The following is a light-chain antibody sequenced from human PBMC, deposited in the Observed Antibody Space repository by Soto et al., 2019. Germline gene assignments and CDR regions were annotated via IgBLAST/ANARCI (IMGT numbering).Light chain of an antibody. CDR3: QSYDSSLSAVV. V-gene: IGLV1-40*01. CDR2: GST. CDR1: SSNIGAGYD. J-gene: IGLJ2*01. Sequence: QSVLTQPPSVSGAPGQRVTISCTGSSSNIGAGYDVHWYQQLPGTAPKLLLYGSTNRPSGVPDRFSGSKSGTSASLAIAGLQTEDEADYYCQSYDSSLSAVVFGGGTKVTVL.